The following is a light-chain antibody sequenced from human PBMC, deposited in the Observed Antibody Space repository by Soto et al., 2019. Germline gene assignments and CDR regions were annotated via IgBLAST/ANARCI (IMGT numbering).Light chain of an antibody. CDR3: AAWDDSLRGPV. J-gene: IGLJ2*01. CDR1: SSNIGINS. V-gene: IGLV1-47*01. Sequence: QAVLTQPPSASGTPGQRVTISCSGSSSNIGINSVYWYQQFPGTAPKLLIYKNNQRPSGVPDRFSGSKSGTSASLAISGLRSEDEADYYCAAWDDSLRGPVFGGGTKVTVL. CDR2: KNN.